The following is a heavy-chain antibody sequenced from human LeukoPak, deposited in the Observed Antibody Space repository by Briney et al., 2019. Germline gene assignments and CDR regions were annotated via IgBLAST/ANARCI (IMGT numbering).Heavy chain of an antibody. D-gene: IGHD3-10*01. V-gene: IGHV1-3*01. Sequence: GASVKVSCKASGYTFTSYAIHWVRQAPGQRLEWMGWISAGNGNTKYSQNFQGRVTFISNTSATTAFMELSSLRSEDAAVYYCAREGMLWFGELSRSYYGMDVWGQGTTVTVSS. CDR3: AREGMLWFGELSRSYYGMDV. J-gene: IGHJ6*02. CDR1: GYTFTSYA. CDR2: ISAGNGNT.